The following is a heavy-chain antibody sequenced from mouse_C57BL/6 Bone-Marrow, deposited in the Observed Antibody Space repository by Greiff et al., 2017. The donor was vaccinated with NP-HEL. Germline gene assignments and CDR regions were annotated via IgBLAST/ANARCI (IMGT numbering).Heavy chain of an antibody. D-gene: IGHD2-5*01. CDR2: IDPNSGGT. CDR3: ARDYSNSPYYAMDY. Sequence: QVQLKESGAELVKPGASVKLSCKASGYTFTSYWMHWVKQRPGRGLEWIGRIDPNSGGTKYNEKFKSKATLTVDKPSSTAYMQLSSLTSEDSAVYYCARDYSNSPYYAMDYWGQGTAVTVSS. V-gene: IGHV1-72*01. J-gene: IGHJ4*01. CDR1: GYTFTSYW.